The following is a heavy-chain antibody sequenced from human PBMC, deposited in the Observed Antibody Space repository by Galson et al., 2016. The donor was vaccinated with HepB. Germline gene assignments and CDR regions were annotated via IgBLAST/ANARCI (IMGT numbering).Heavy chain of an antibody. Sequence: SLRLSCAASGFPFKNSIMNWVRQAPGRGLEWISSMSSHALSINYADSVKGRFAISRDDTRNSLYLQMHSLRGEDTALYYCARRYGDYFDYWGPGTLVTASS. CDR2: MSSHALSI. CDR3: ARRYGDYFDY. V-gene: IGHV3-48*01. J-gene: IGHJ4*02. CDR1: GFPFKNSI. D-gene: IGHD4-17*01.